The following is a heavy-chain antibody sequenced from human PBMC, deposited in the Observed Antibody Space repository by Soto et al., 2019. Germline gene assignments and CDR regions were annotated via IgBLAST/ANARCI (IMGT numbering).Heavy chain of an antibody. V-gene: IGHV4-39*01. CDR1: GGSISSGSFY. CDR2: IYYTRNT. Sequence: QLQLQESGPGLVKPSETLSLTCTVSGGSISSGSFYWSWIRQPPGKGLEWIGSIYYTRNTYYNPSLKSRVTISVDSSKNQFSLKLSSVTTADTAVYYCARHWEQWLGYIDYWGQGTLVAVSS. D-gene: IGHD6-19*01. J-gene: IGHJ4*02. CDR3: ARHWEQWLGYIDY.